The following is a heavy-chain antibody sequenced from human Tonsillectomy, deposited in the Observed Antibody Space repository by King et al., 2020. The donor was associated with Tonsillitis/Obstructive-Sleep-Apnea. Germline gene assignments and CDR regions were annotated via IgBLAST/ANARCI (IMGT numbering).Heavy chain of an antibody. Sequence: VQLVESGGGLVQPGGSLRISCAASGFTFSSYAMRSPRQAPGKGLEWVSAISGSGDSTYHAHSVKGRFTISRDNSKNTLYLQMNSLRAADTAVYYCAKVAGSYYYDSSGYSTEGGSDYWGLGTLVTVSS. V-gene: IGHV3-23*04. CDR3: AKVAGSYYYDSSGYSTEGGSDY. CDR2: ISGSGDST. J-gene: IGHJ4*02. D-gene: IGHD3-22*01. CDR1: GFTFSSYA.